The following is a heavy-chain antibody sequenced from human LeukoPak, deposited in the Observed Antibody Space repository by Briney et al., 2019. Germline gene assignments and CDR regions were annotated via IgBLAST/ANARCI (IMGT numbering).Heavy chain of an antibody. CDR3: AKADHDFWSGYYDY. Sequence: PGGSLRLSCAASGFTFSSYAMSWVRQAPGKGLEWVSAISGSGGSTYYADSVKGRFTISRDNSKNTLYLQMNSLRAEDTAVYYCAKADHDFWSGYYDYWGQGTLVTVSS. D-gene: IGHD3-3*01. J-gene: IGHJ4*02. CDR1: GFTFSSYA. CDR2: ISGSGGST. V-gene: IGHV3-23*01.